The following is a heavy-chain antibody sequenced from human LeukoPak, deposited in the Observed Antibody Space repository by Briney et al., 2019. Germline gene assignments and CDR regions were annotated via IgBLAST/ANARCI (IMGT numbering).Heavy chain of an antibody. CDR1: GFTFSSYG. D-gene: IGHD3-22*01. Sequence: GGSLRLSCAASGFTFSSYGMHWVRQAPGKGLEWVAVISYDGSNKYYADSVKGRFTISRDNSKNTLYLQMNSLRAEDTAVYYCAKDVYYYDSSGYYLSEYFQHWGQGTLVTVSS. CDR2: ISYDGSNK. V-gene: IGHV3-30*18. CDR3: AKDVYYYDSSGYYLSEYFQH. J-gene: IGHJ1*01.